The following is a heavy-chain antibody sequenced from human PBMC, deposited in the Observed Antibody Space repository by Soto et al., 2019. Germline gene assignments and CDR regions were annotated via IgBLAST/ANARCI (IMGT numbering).Heavy chain of an antibody. Sequence: QVQLQESGPGLVKPSGTLSLTSAVSGGSISSSNWGSWVRQPPGKGLEWIGEIYHRGSTNYNPSLKSRVTLSVDKSKNQFSLKLSSVTAADTAVYYCARGRLLWFGEDEQVLDVWGQGTTVIVSS. J-gene: IGHJ6*02. CDR3: ARGRLLWFGEDEQVLDV. V-gene: IGHV4-4*02. CDR1: GGSISSSNW. CDR2: IYHRGST. D-gene: IGHD3-10*01.